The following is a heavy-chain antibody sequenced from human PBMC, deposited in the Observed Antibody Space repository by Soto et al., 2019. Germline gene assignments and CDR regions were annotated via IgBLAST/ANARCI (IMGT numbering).Heavy chain of an antibody. V-gene: IGHV1-18*01. D-gene: IGHD3-9*01. CDR2: ISAYNGNT. CDR3: ARDRRYYDILSDVYYYYYGMDV. Sequence: QVQLVQSGAEVKKPGASVKVSCKASGYTFTSYGISWVRQAPGQGLEWMGWISAYNGNTNYAQKLQGRVTMTTDTSTSTAYMALRSLRSDDTAVYYCARDRRYYDILSDVYYYYYGMDVWGQGTTVTVSS. CDR1: GYTFTSYG. J-gene: IGHJ6*02.